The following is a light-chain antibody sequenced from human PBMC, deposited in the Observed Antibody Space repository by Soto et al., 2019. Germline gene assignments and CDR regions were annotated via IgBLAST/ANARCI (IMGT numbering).Light chain of an antibody. V-gene: IGKV3-15*01. Sequence: ELVMTQSPATLSVSPGERATLSCRASQSVSSNLAWYQQKPGQAPRLLIYGASTRATGIPARFSGSGSGTEFTLGICVLLSENFAVYFCQHKGNWPQWTIREENTVENK. CDR2: GAS. CDR1: QSVSSN. J-gene: IGKJ1*01. CDR3: QHKGNWPQWT.